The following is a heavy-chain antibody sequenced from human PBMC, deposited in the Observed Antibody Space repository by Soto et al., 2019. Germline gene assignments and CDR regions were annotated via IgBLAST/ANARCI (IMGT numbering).Heavy chain of an antibody. CDR2: ISGSGGST. J-gene: IGHJ6*02. D-gene: IGHD5-18*01. V-gene: IGHV3-23*01. CDR1: GFTFSSYA. CDR3: AKKNIAMFPSPYYYGMDV. Sequence: HPGGSLRLSCAASGFTFSSYAMSWVRQAPGKGLEWVSAISGSGGSTYYADSVKGRFTISRDNSKNTLYLQMNSLRAEDTAVYYCAKKNIAMFPSPYYYGMDVWGQGTTVTVSS.